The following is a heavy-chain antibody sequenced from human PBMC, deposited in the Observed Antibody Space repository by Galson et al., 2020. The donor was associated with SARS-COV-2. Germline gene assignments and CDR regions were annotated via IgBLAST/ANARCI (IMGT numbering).Heavy chain of an antibody. J-gene: IGHJ5*02. CDR3: VKGPHSISWENWFDP. CDR2: IRWNSVNI. Sequence: GGSLRLSCAASGFTFHEYVIHWVRLVPGKGLEWISSIRWNSVNINYVNSVKGRFTISRDNAQNSLYLEMNSQRAEGTASYYCVKGPHSISWENWFDPWGQGGLVTVTS. D-gene: IGHD6-13*01. CDR1: GFTFHEYV. V-gene: IGHV3-9*01.